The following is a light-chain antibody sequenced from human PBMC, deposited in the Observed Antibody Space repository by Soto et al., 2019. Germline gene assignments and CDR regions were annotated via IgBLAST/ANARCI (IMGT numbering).Light chain of an antibody. J-gene: IGLJ1*01. CDR1: SGDDGSYDL. Sequence: QSALTQPASVSESPGQSITISCTGTSGDDGSYDLVSWYQQHPGKAPKLMIYEDTKRPSGVSYRFSGSKSGNTASLTISGLQAEDEADYYCCSYAGSYVFGTGTKVTVL. V-gene: IGLV2-23*01. CDR3: CSYAGSYV. CDR2: EDT.